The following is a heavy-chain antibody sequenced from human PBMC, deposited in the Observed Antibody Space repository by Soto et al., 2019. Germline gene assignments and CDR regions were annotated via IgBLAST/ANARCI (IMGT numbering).Heavy chain of an antibody. CDR3: ARLQYTVVTATDV. CDR2: VSYSGRT. J-gene: IGHJ3*01. D-gene: IGHD2-21*02. Sequence: SETLSLTCTVSRGSINNYYWTLIRQPPGKGLEWIGYVSYSGRTNYNPSIKSRVNMFVDKSKNQFSLTLTSVTAADTAVYYCARLQYTVVTATDVWGQGTMVTVSS. V-gene: IGHV4-59*03. CDR1: RGSINNYY.